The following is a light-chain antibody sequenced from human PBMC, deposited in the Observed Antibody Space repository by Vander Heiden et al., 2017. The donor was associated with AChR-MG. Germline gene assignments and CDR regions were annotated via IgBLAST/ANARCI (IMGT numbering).Light chain of an antibody. CDR3: QQFSNWPLIT. CDR1: QSVSSY. CDR2: DAS. Sequence: IVFPPSPATLSLSPGERATLSCRASQSVSSYLAWYQQKPGQAPRLLIYDASNRATGIPARFSGSGSGTEFTLTISRLESEDFAVYYCQQFSNWPLITFGQGTRLEIK. V-gene: IGKV3-11*01. J-gene: IGKJ5*01.